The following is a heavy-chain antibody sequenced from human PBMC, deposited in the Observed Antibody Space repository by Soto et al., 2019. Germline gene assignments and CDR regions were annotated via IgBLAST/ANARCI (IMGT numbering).Heavy chain of an antibody. J-gene: IGHJ4*02. CDR1: GYTFTSYA. CDR2: INAGNGNT. CDR3: AAAYCSSTSCYVKLDY. Sequence: ASVKVSCKASGYTFTSYAMHWVRQAPGQRLEWMGWINAGNGNTKYSQKFQGRVTITRDTSASTAYMELSSLRSEDTAVYYCAAAYCSSTSCYVKLDYWGQGTLVTVSS. D-gene: IGHD2-2*01. V-gene: IGHV1-3*01.